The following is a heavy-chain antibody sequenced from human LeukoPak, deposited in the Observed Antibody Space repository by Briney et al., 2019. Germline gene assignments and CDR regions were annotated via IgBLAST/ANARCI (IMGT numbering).Heavy chain of an antibody. CDR3: ARGRPHGNDY. D-gene: IGHD4-23*01. CDR1: GFTFSSYW. Sequence: GGSLRLSCAASGFTFSSYWMDWVRHAPGKGLVWVSRIASDGSSTTYADSVKGRFSISRDNAKNTLYLQMNSLRVEDTAVYYCARGRPHGNDYWGQGTLVTVSS. V-gene: IGHV3-74*01. J-gene: IGHJ4*02. CDR2: IASDGSST.